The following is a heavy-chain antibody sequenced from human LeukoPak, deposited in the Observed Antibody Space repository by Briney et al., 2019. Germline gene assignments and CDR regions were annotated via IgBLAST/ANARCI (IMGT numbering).Heavy chain of an antibody. CDR3: SGGRRDGYR. D-gene: IGHD5-12*01. CDR1: GGSFSGYY. Sequence: PSETLSLTCAVYGGSFSGYYWSWIRQPPGKGLEWIGEINHSGSTNYNPSLKSRVTISVDTSKNQFSLRLSSVTAADTAVYYCSGGRRDGYRWGQGTLVTVSS. J-gene: IGHJ4*02. CDR2: INHSGST. V-gene: IGHV4-34*01.